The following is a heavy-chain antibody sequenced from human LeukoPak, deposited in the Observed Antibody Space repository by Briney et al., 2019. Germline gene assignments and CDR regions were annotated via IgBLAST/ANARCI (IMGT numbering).Heavy chain of an antibody. J-gene: IGHJ3*02. D-gene: IGHD2-2*01. V-gene: IGHV3-23*01. CDR2: ISGSGGDT. CDR3: AKSVVVVVPAALDAFDI. CDR1: GFTFSSYA. Sequence: GWSLRLSCAASGFTFSSYAMSWVRQAPGKGLEWVSAISGSGGDTYYADSVKGRFTISRDNSKNTLYLQMNSLRAEDTAVYYCAKSVVVVVPAALDAFDIWGQGTMVTVSS.